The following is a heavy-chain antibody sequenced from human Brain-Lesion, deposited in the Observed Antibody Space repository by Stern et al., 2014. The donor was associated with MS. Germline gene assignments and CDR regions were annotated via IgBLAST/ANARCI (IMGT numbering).Heavy chain of an antibody. D-gene: IGHD3-3*01. J-gene: IGHJ6*02. Sequence: EAQLVEPGGGLVQPGGSLTISCTAAGFTFGNYWMTWVRQAPGKGLEWGADIKEDGTEKNYVDSGKGRFTISRDNARNSLYLQMNSLRVEDTALYYCARVYNTIYGIVTQRGSGMDVWGQGTTVIVSS. CDR1: GFTFGNYW. CDR2: IKEDGTEK. CDR3: ARVYNTIYGIVTQRGSGMDV. V-gene: IGHV3-7*01.